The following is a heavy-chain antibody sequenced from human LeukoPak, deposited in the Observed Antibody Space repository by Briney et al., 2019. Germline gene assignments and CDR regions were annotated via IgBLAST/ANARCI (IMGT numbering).Heavy chain of an antibody. CDR1: GGTFSSYA. J-gene: IGHJ4*02. Sequence: GVSVNVSCKASGGTFSSYAISWVRQAPGQGLEWMGRIIPILGIANYAQKFQGRVTITADKSTSTAYMELSSLRSEDTAVYYCASPYYYDSSGPRDYFDYWGQGTLVTVFS. D-gene: IGHD3-22*01. CDR3: ASPYYYDSSGPRDYFDY. CDR2: IIPILGIA. V-gene: IGHV1-69*04.